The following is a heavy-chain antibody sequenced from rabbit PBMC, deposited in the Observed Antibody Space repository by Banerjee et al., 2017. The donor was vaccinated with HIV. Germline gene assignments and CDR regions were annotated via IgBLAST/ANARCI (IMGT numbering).Heavy chain of an antibody. CDR2: IYAGSSGST. V-gene: IGHV1S45*01. Sequence: QQQLEESGGGLVKPGGTLTLTCKASGIDFNNYLYMCWVRQAPGKGLERIACIYAGSSGSTWYASWAKGRFTISKTSSTTVTLQMTSLTAADTATYFCARDNTSTSGSAFNLWGPGTLVTVS. CDR3: ARDNTSTSGSAFNL. J-gene: IGHJ4*01. D-gene: IGHD1-1*01. CDR1: GIDFNNYLY.